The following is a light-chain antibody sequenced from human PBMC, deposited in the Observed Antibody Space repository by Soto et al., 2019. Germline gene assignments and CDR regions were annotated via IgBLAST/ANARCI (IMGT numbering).Light chain of an antibody. V-gene: IGKV1-39*01. CDR2: AAS. Sequence: DIQMTQSPSSLSASVGDRVTITCRASQTTMRYLNWYQQKPGRAPNLLIYAASSLQSGVPSRFSGSGSGTEFTLTISSLQPEDVATYYCQQSYSTLFTFGPGTKVEIK. CDR1: QTTMRY. J-gene: IGKJ3*01. CDR3: QQSYSTLFT.